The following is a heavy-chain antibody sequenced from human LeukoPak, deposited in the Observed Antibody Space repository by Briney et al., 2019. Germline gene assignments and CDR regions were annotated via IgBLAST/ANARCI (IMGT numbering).Heavy chain of an antibody. CDR3: AKGYIQLWWFDY. CDR2: IRGSGDGA. D-gene: IGHD2-21*01. V-gene: IGHV3-23*01. Sequence: GGSLRLSCAASGFTFSTYAMSWVRQAPGKGLQWVSLIRGSGDGAHYADSVKRRFTISRDNSKNTVYLQMTNLRAEDTAVYYCAKGYIQLWWFDYWGQGTLVTVSS. J-gene: IGHJ4*02. CDR1: GFTFSTYA.